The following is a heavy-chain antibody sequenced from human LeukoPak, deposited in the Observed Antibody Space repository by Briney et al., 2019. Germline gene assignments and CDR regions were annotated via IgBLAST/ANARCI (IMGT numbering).Heavy chain of an antibody. J-gene: IGHJ5*02. D-gene: IGHD3-10*01. CDR1: GGSISSYY. CDR3: ARDAGSGTPWGFDP. Sequence: SETLSLTCTVSGGSISSYYWSWIRQPPGKGLEWIRYIYYSGSTNYNPSLKSRVTISVDTSKNQFSLKLSSVTAADTAVYYCARDAGSGTPWGFDPWGQGTLVTVSS. CDR2: IYYSGST. V-gene: IGHV4-59*01.